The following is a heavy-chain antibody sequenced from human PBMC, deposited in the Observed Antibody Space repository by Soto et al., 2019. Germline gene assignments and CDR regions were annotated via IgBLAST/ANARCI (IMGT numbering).Heavy chain of an antibody. J-gene: IGHJ3*02. D-gene: IGHD3-3*01. V-gene: IGHV3-30*18. Sequence: QVQLVESGGGVVQPGRSLRLSCAASGFTFSSYDMHWVRQAPGKGLEWVAVISYDGSNKYYADSVKGRFTISRDNSKNTLYLQMNSLRAEDTAVYYCAKDPPSSYDFWSGYFYKDAFDIWGQGTMVTVSS. CDR1: GFTFSSYD. CDR3: AKDPPSSYDFWSGYFYKDAFDI. CDR2: ISYDGSNK.